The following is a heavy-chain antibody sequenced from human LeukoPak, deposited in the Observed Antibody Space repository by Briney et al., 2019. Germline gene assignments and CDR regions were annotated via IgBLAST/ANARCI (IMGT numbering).Heavy chain of an antibody. CDR1: GYTFTDYY. J-gene: IGHJ4*02. V-gene: IGHV1-69-2*01. CDR3: ATGSMGYCSSTSCASDY. CDR2: VDPEDGET. D-gene: IGHD2-2*01. Sequence: ASVKVSCKASGYTFTDYYMHWVQQAPGKGLEWMGRVDPEDGETIYAEKFQGRVTITADTSTDTAYMELSSLRSEDTAVYYCATGSMGYCSSTSCASDYWGQGTLVTVSS.